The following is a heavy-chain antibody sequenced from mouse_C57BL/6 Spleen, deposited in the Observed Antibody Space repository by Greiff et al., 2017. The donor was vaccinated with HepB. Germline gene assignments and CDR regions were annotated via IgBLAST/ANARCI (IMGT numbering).Heavy chain of an antibody. CDR1: GFTFSSYG. CDR2: ISSGGSYT. D-gene: IGHD1-1*01. J-gene: IGHJ1*03. CDR3: ASHPMTTVVADWYFDV. V-gene: IGHV5-6*02. Sequence: EVMLVESGGDLVKPGGSLKLSCAASGFTFSSYGMSWVRQTPDQRLEWVATISSGGSYTYYPDSVKGRYTISRDNAKNTLYLQMSSLKSEDTAMYYCASHPMTTVVADWYFDVWGTGTTVTVSS.